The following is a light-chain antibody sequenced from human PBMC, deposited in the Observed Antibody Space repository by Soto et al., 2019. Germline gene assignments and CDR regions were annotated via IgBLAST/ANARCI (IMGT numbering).Light chain of an antibody. Sequence: QSVLTQPPSVSGAPGQRVTISCTGSSSNIGAGYDVHWYQQHPGTAPKLLIYGNINRPSGVPDRFSGSKSGTSASLAITGLQTDDEADYYCQSYDSSLSAVIFGGGTKLTVL. J-gene: IGLJ2*01. CDR1: SSNIGAGYD. V-gene: IGLV1-40*01. CDR3: QSYDSSLSAVI. CDR2: GNI.